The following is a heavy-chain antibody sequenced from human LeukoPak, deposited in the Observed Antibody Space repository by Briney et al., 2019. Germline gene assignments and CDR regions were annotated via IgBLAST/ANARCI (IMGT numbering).Heavy chain of an antibody. CDR2: ISAGGAYT. V-gene: IGHV3-21*04. Sequence: PGGSLRLSCAASGFSFSTSSMNWVRQAPGKGLEWVSSISAGGAYTYYADSVKGRFTISRDNSKNTLYLQMNSLRAEDTAVYYCARRAGAYSHPYDYWGQGTLVTVSS. CDR3: ARRAGAYSHPYDY. CDR1: GFSFSTSS. J-gene: IGHJ4*02. D-gene: IGHD4/OR15-4a*01.